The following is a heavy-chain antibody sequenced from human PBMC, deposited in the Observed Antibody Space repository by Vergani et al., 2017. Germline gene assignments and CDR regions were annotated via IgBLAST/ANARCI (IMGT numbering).Heavy chain of an antibody. D-gene: IGHD3-22*01. Sequence: QLQLQESGSGLVKPSQTLSLTCAVSGGSISSGGYSWSWIRQPXGKGLEWIGYIYHSGSTYYNPSLKSRVTISVDRSKNQFSLKLSSVTAADTAVYYCARGYYYDSSGYYPNGFDPWGQGTLVTVSS. CDR1: GGSISSGGYS. CDR2: IYHSGST. V-gene: IGHV4-30-2*01. CDR3: ARGYYYDSSGYYPNGFDP. J-gene: IGHJ5*02.